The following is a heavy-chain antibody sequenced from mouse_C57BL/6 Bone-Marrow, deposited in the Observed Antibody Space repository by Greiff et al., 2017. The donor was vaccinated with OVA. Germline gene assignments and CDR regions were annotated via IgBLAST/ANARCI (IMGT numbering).Heavy chain of an antibody. CDR2: IDPENGDT. D-gene: IGHD2-5*01. CDR3: TPPYSNYSY. Sequence: VQLKESGAELVRPGASVKLSCTASGFNIKDDYMHWVKQRPEQGLEWIGWIDPENGDTEYASKFQGKATITADTSSNTAYLQLSSLTSEDTAVYYCTPPYSNYSYWGQGTTLTVSS. CDR1: GFNIKDDY. V-gene: IGHV14-4*01. J-gene: IGHJ2*01.